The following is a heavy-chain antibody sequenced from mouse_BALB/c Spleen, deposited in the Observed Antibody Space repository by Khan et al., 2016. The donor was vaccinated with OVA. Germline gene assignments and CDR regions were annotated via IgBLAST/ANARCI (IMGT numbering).Heavy chain of an antibody. CDR1: GFSLTSYG. CDR3: FRNNEYDEGLAY. J-gene: IGHJ3*01. CDR2: IWSGGST. Sequence: QVQLQQPGPGLVQPSQSLSITCTVSGFSLTSYGVHWVRQSPGKGLEWLGVIWSGGSTDYSAAFISRLSITKNNTKSQVIFKMNRLQANDTAIYYCFRNNEYDEGLAYWGQGTLVTVSA. V-gene: IGHV2-2*02. D-gene: IGHD2-4*01.